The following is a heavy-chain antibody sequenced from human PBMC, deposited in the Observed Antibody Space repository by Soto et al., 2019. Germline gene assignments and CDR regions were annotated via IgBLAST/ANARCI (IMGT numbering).Heavy chain of an antibody. CDR3: ARDRSIMAAAGTGIGDY. CDR1: GYTFTSYG. Sequence: QVQLVQSGAEVKKPGASVKVSCKASGYTFTSYGISWVRQAPGQGLERMGWISAYNGNTNYAQKLQGRVTMATDTSTSTAYMELRSLRSDDTAVYYCARDRSIMAAAGTGIGDYWGQGTLVTVSS. J-gene: IGHJ4*02. D-gene: IGHD6-13*01. CDR2: ISAYNGNT. V-gene: IGHV1-18*01.